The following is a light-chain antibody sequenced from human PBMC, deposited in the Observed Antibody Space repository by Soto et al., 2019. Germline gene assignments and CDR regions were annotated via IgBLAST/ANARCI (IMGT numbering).Light chain of an antibody. Sequence: DIQMTKSTSTLSASVEDRVTITFRASQSISSWLAWYQQKPGKAPKLLIYKASSLESWVPSRFSCSGSGTECNLTISGLQTDGFASYSCQQYNSYRTFGQGTKVDIK. CDR2: KAS. V-gene: IGKV1-5*03. CDR1: QSISSW. J-gene: IGKJ1*01. CDR3: QQYNSYRT.